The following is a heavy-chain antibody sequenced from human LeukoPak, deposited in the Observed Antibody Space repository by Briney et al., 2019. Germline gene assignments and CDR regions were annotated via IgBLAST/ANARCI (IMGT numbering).Heavy chain of an antibody. CDR2: IHNDAATT. J-gene: IGHJ4*02. CDR3: AKGKGGTSFIYVLEY. V-gene: IGHV3-23*03. Sequence: GGSLRLSCAASGFGFGAYAMIWVRQAPGKGLEWVSLIHNDAATTYYDDSVRGQFTVSSDNSKNTLYLKMNSLRAEDTAVYYFAKGKGGTSFIYVLEYWGQGTPGSVSS. CDR1: GFGFGAYA. D-gene: IGHD2/OR15-2a*01.